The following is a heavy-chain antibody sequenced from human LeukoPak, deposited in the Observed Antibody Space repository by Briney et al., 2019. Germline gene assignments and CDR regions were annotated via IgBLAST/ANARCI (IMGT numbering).Heavy chain of an antibody. Sequence: SETLPLTCTVSGGSISSYYWSWIRQPPGKGLEWIGYIYYSGSTNYNPSLKSRVTISVDTSKNQFSLKLSSVTAADTAVYYCARALRYRRFPFDYWGQGTLVTVSS. CDR2: IYYSGST. D-gene: IGHD1-26*01. CDR1: GGSISSYY. J-gene: IGHJ4*02. V-gene: IGHV4-59*01. CDR3: ARALRYRRFPFDY.